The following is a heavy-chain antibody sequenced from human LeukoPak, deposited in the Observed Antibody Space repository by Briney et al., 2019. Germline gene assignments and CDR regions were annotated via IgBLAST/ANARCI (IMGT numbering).Heavy chain of an antibody. CDR1: GGSFSGYY. D-gene: IGHD2-15*01. CDR3: VTEPGYCTGGRCYGGWFDP. Sequence: SETLSLTCAVYGGSFSGYYWNWIRQAPGKGLEWIGEINHSGNTNYNPSLKSRVTISVDTSKNQFSLKLSSVTAADTAVYYCVTEPGYCTGGRCYGGWFDPWGQGTLVTVSS. J-gene: IGHJ5*02. CDR2: INHSGNT. V-gene: IGHV4-34*01.